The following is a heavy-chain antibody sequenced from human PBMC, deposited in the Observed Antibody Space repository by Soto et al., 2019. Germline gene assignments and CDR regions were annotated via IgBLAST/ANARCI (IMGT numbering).Heavy chain of an antibody. V-gene: IGHV3-74*01. D-gene: IGHD2-15*01. CDR1: GFTFSSYW. J-gene: IGHJ6*03. CDR3: ARAPGCSGGSCAYYYYMDV. CDR2: INSDGSST. Sequence: GGSLRLSCAASGFTFSSYWMHWVRQAPGKGLVWVSRINSDGSSTSYADSVKGRFTISRDNAKNTLYLQMNSLRAEDTAVYYCARAPGCSGGSCAYYYYMDVWGKGTTVTVSS.